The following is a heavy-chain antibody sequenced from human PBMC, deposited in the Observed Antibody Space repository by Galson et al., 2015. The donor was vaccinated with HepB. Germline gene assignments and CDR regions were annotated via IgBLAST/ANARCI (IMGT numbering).Heavy chain of an antibody. CDR3: AKVFPEKTDGWYRQALYYFDS. CDR1: GFTFRYYA. CDR2: ITPSGDNT. D-gene: IGHD6-19*01. Sequence: LRLSCAASGFTFRYYAMSWVRQAPGKGLEWVSAITPSGDNTYSADSMKGRFTISRDNSRNTLFLQMNSLRAGDTAIYFCAKVFPEKTDGWYRQALYYFDSWGQGTRVTVSS. J-gene: IGHJ4*02. V-gene: IGHV3-23*01.